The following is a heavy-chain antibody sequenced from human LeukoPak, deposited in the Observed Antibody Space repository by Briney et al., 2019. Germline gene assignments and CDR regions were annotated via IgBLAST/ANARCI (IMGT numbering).Heavy chain of an antibody. CDR1: GFTFSGYN. CDR2: ISSSSDYT. V-gene: IGHV3-21*01. Sequence: GGSLRLSCAASGFTFSGYNMNWVRQAPGKGLEWVSSISSSSDYTYYAHSVKGRFTISRDNVKNEVYLQMNSLRAEDTAVYYCAKVRGYYFDYWGQGILVTVSS. CDR3: AKVRGYYFDY. J-gene: IGHJ4*02.